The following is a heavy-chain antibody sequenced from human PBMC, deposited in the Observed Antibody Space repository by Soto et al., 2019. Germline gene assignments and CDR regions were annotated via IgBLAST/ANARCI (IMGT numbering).Heavy chain of an antibody. CDR1: GFTFSSYW. CDR2: IKQDGSEK. V-gene: IGHV3-7*03. CDR3: AGSGGVYTAVNWFDP. J-gene: IGHJ5*02. Sequence: EVQLVESGGGLVQPGGSLRLSCAASGFTFSSYWMSWVRQAPGKGLEWVANIKQDGSEKYYVDSVKGRFTISRDNAKNTLYRQMNGLRAEDTAVYYCAGSGGVYTAVNWFDPWGQGTLVTVSS. D-gene: IGHD1-20*01.